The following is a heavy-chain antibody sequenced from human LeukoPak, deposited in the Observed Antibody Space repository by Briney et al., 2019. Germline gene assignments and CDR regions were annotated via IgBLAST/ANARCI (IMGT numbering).Heavy chain of an antibody. CDR1: GGSFSGYY. J-gene: IGHJ4*02. V-gene: IGHV4-34*01. CDR2: INHSGST. CDR3: ARGGYSGLTH. D-gene: IGHD5-12*01. Sequence: PSETLSLTCALYGGSFSGYYWSWIRHPPGKGLEWIGEINHSGSTNYNPPPKRRVTISVDTSKNQFSVKLSSVTAADTAVYYCARGGYSGLTHWGQGTLVTVSS.